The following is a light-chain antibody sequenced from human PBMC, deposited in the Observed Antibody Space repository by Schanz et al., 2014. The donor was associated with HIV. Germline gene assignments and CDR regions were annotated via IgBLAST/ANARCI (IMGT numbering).Light chain of an antibody. J-gene: IGLJ3*02. CDR1: SSNIGSNT. Sequence: QSVLTQPPSVSGTPGQRVTISCSGSSSNIGSNTVNWYQQLPGTAPKLLIYSNNQRPSGVPDRFSGSKSGTSAPLAISGLQSEDEADYYCAAWEDSSWVLGGGTKRTVL. V-gene: IGLV1-44*01. CDR3: AAWEDSSWV. CDR2: SNN.